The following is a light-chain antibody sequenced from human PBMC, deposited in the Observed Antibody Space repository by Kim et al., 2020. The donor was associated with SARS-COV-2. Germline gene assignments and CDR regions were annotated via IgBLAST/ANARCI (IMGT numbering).Light chain of an antibody. V-gene: IGKV3-20*01. CDR1: QSVTSSY. CDR2: GAS. Sequence: SPGEGATLSCRASQSVTSSYLAWYQQKPGQAPRLLIYGASNRATDTPDRFSGSGSGTDFTLTISRLEPKDFAVYYCQQYGSSPPVTFGGGTKLEIK. CDR3: QQYGSSPPVT. J-gene: IGKJ4*01.